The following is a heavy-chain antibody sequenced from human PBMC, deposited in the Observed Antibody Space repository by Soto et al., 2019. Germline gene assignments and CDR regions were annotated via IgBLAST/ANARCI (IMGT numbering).Heavy chain of an antibody. D-gene: IGHD4-4*01. Sequence: ASVKVSCKASGYTFTGYYMHWVRQAPGQGLEWMGWINPNSGGTNYAQKFQGWVTMTRDASISTAYMELSRLRSDDTAVYYCARDLDYSMDAFDSWGQGTMVTVSS. CDR1: GYTFTGYY. CDR3: ARDLDYSMDAFDS. CDR2: INPNSGGT. J-gene: IGHJ3*02. V-gene: IGHV1-2*04.